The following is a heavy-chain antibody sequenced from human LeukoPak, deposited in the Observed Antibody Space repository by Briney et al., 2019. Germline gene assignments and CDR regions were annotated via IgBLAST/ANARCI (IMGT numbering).Heavy chain of an antibody. CDR1: GHSFTTYW. Sequence: GESLKISCQASGHSFTTYWIAWVRQMPGKGLEWMGIIYLGDSDTRYSPSFQGQVTISADKPISTAYLQWSSLKASDTAMYYCARRGYYYDSSGYYYWGQGTLVTVSS. D-gene: IGHD3-22*01. J-gene: IGHJ4*02. CDR2: IYLGDSDT. CDR3: ARRGYYYDSSGYYY. V-gene: IGHV5-51*01.